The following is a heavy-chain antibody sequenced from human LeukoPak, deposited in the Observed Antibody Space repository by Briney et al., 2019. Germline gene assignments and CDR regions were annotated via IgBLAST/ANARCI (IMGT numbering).Heavy chain of an antibody. D-gene: IGHD6-19*01. Sequence: SETLSLTCTVSGGSISTYYWSWIRQPPGKGLEWIGYSYYSGSTTHNPSLQSRVTISVDTSRNQFSLKLTSVTAADTAVYYCARAVLVAVAGNGAFDIWGQGTMVTVSS. CDR2: SYYSGST. CDR1: GGSISTYY. V-gene: IGHV4-59*01. J-gene: IGHJ3*02. CDR3: ARAVLVAVAGNGAFDI.